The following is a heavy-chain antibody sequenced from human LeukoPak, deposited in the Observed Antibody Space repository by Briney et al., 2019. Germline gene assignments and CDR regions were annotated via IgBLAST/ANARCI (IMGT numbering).Heavy chain of an antibody. CDR3: ARVVVGVTRGDFDY. J-gene: IGHJ4*02. CDR1: GYTFTGYY. D-gene: IGHD1-26*01. V-gene: IGHV1-2*06. CDR2: INPNSGGT. Sequence: ASVKVSCKASGYTFTGYYMHWVRQAPGQGPEWMGRINPNSGGTNYALKFQGRVTLTRDTSISTAYMELSRLRSDDTAVYYCARVVVGVTRGDFDYWGQGTLVTVSS.